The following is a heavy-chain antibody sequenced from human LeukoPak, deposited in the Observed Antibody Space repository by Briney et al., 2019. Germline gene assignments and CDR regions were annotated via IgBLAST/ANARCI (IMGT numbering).Heavy chain of an antibody. CDR3: ARRGAAAIYYYYYYMDV. D-gene: IGHD6-13*01. CDR2: INHSGRT. Sequence: KPSETLSLTCAVYGGSFSGYYWSWIRQPPGKGLEWIGEINHSGRTNYNPSLKSRVTISVDTSKNQFSLKLSSVTAADTAVYYCARRGAAAIYYYYYYMDVWGKGTTVTVSS. V-gene: IGHV4-34*01. CDR1: GGSFSGYY. J-gene: IGHJ6*03.